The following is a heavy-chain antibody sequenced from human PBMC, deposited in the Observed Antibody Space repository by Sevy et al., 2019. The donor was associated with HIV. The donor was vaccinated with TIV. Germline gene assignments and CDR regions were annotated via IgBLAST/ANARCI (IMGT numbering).Heavy chain of an antibody. J-gene: IGHJ4*02. CDR2: ISYDGSNK. CDR3: AKVSITMVRGVIIPPYFDY. V-gene: IGHV3-30*18. D-gene: IGHD3-10*01. CDR1: GFTFCSYG. Sequence: GGSLRLSCAASGFTFCSYGMHWVRQAPGKGLEWVAVISYDGSNKYYADSVKGRFTISRDNSKNTLYLQMNSLRAEDTAVYYCAKVSITMVRGVIIPPYFDYWGQGTLVTVSS.